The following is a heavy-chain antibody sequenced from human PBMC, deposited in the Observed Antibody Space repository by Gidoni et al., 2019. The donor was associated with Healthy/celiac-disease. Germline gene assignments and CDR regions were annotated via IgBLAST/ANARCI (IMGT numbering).Heavy chain of an antibody. CDR3: ARDPDSSGWSFDY. Sequence: VQLVESGGGLVKPGGSLRRSRTAAGFTFSCYSMNWVRQAPGKGLAWVLSISSSSSYIYYADSVKGRFTISRDNAKNSLYLQMNSLRAEDTAVYYCARDPDSSGWSFDYWGQGTLVTVSS. J-gene: IGHJ4*02. D-gene: IGHD6-19*01. CDR1: GFTFSCYS. V-gene: IGHV3-21*01. CDR2: ISSSSSYI.